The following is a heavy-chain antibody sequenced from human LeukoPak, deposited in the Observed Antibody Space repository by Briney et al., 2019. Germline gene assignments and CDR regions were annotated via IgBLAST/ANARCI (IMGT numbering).Heavy chain of an antibody. V-gene: IGHV3-23*01. D-gene: IGHD6-6*01. CDR2: ISGSGGTT. Sequence: GGSLRLSCAASGFTFSSYAMTWVRQAPGKGLEWVSGISGSGGTTFFADSVKGRFTIFRDNSESTLYPQMDSLSAEDTALYYCAKSGSSSNHYYGMDVWGQGTTVTVSS. CDR3: AKSGSSSNHYYGMDV. CDR1: GFTFSSYA. J-gene: IGHJ6*02.